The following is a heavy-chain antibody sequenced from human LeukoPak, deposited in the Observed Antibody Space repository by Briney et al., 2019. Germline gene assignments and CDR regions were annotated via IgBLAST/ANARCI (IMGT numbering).Heavy chain of an antibody. CDR1: GFTLSLAW. J-gene: IGHJ4*02. CDR3: VSFYETC. D-gene: IGHD2/OR15-2a*01. CDR2: IKYDGSYT. Sequence: GGSLRLSCATSGFTLSLAWMHWVRQAPGKGLEWVSRIKYDGSYTNYADSVKGRFTISRDNARNTLSLHMISLRAEDTAVYYCVSFYETCWGRGTLVTVSS. V-gene: IGHV3-74*01.